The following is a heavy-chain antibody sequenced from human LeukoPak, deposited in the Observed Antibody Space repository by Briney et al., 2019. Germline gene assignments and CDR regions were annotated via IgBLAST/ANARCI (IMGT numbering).Heavy chain of an antibody. CDR1: GFMLSGSA. J-gene: IGHJ4*02. V-gene: IGHV3-23*01. CDR3: ARGPGHFDY. CDR2: IGADGVT. Sequence: GGSLRLSCAASGFMLSGSAMIWVRQAPGKGLEWVSAIGADGVTYYIDSVRGRFTISRDNSKNTLYLQMNSLRDEDTAVYYCARGPGHFDYWGQGTLVTVSS.